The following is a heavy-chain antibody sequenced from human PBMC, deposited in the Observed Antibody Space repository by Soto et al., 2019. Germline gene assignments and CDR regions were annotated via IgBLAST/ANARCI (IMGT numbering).Heavy chain of an antibody. J-gene: IGHJ6*03. CDR2: INPNGGVT. Sequence: QVQLVQSGAEVRKPGASVTVSCRPFGDSFNDYNKHWGRKAPEQGLGWMGWINPNGGVTKYAQKFQGWVSMTRDTSIRTVYMQLSRLRSDDTAVYYCARESGGATATLDYYYFYMDVWGTGTTVTVSS. V-gene: IGHV1-2*04. CDR1: GDSFNDYN. CDR3: ARESGGATATLDYYYFYMDV. D-gene: IGHD5-12*01.